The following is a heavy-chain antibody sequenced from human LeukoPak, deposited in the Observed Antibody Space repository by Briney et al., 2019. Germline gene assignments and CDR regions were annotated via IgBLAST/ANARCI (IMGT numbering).Heavy chain of an antibody. J-gene: IGHJ3*02. CDR3: ARSGRGGPFDI. CDR1: GFTLSSNW. V-gene: IGHV3-74*01. D-gene: IGHD1-26*01. Sequence: GGSLRLSCAGSGFTLSSNWMHWVRQAPGKGLVWVARFYSDGGRTNYADSVKGRFTISGDNAKNTQYLQMSSLRAEDTAVYYCARSGRGGPFDIWGQGTMVTVSS. CDR2: FYSDGGRT.